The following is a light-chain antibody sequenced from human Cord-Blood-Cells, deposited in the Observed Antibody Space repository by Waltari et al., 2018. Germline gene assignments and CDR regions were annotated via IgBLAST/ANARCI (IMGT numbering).Light chain of an antibody. CDR1: QSVSSN. Sequence: EIVMTQSPATLSVSPGERATLSCRASQSVSSNLAWYQQKPGQAPRLLIYGASTRATGIPARFSGSGSGTEFTLTISSLQSEDLAVYYCQQYNNWPTLTFGQGTKVEIK. CDR3: QQYNNWPTLT. J-gene: IGKJ1*01. CDR2: GAS. V-gene: IGKV3-15*01.